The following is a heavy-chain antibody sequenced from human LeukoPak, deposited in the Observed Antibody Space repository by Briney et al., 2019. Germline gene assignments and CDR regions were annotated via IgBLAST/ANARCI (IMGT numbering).Heavy chain of an antibody. CDR1: GYTFTGYY. Sequence: GASVKVSCKXSGYTFTGYYMHWVRQAPGQGLEWMGWINPNSGGTKYAQKFQGRVTMTRDTSISTAYMELNRLTSDDTAVYYCTKCGDFIAASYNWFDPWGPGTLVTVSS. CDR2: INPNSGGT. V-gene: IGHV1-2*02. D-gene: IGHD6-13*01. J-gene: IGHJ5*02. CDR3: TKCGDFIAASYNWFDP.